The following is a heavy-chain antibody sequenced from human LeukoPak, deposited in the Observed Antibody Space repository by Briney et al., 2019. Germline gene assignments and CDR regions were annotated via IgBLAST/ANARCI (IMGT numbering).Heavy chain of an antibody. D-gene: IGHD3-10*01. V-gene: IGHV3-23*01. CDR3: AKLGNFASGSYSD. J-gene: IGHJ4*02. CDR1: GFTFSSFA. Sequence: GSLRLSCAASGFTFSSFAMSWVRQAPGKGLEWVSLISDGGDNTYYADSVKGRLTISRDNSKNTLYLQMNSLRAEDTAVYYCAKLGNFASGSYSDWGQGTLVTVSS. CDR2: ISDGGDNT.